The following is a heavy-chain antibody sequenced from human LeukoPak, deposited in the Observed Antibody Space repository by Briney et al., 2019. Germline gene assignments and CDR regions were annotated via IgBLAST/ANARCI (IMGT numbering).Heavy chain of an antibody. CDR2: IYYTGST. V-gene: IGHV4-39*07. CDR1: GGSISGTSYY. CDR3: ARASGPGYNPFDY. J-gene: IGHJ4*02. Sequence: SETLSLTCTVSGGSISGTSYYWGWIRQPPGKGLEYIISIYYTGSTYYNPSLKSRATISLDTSNNQFSLKLTSLTAADTAMYYCARASGPGYNPFDYWGQGTLVTVSS. D-gene: IGHD1-14*01.